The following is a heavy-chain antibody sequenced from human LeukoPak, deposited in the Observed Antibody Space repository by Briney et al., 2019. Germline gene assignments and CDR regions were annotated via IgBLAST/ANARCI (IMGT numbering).Heavy chain of an antibody. CDR1: GGSFSGYY. V-gene: IGHV4-34*01. J-gene: IGHJ6*03. CDR3: ARGSVFGSSMDV. Sequence: SETLSLTCAVYGGSFSGYYWSWIRQPPGKGLEWIGEINHSGSTNYNPSLKSRVTISVDTSKNQFSLKLSSVTAADTAVYYCARGSVFGSSMDVWGKGTTVTSP. CDR2: INHSGST. D-gene: IGHD3-3*01.